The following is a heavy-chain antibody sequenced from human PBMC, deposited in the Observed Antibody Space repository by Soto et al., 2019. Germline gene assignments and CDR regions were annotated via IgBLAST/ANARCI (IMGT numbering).Heavy chain of an antibody. CDR1: GYTFTGYG. J-gene: IGHJ4*02. CDR2: ISAYNGNT. V-gene: IGHV1-18*01. D-gene: IGHD3-16*02. Sequence: ASVKVSCKASGYTFTGYGISWVRQAPGQGLEWMGWISAYNGNTNYAQKLQGRVTMTTDTSTSTAYMELRSLRSDDTAVYYCARSDYIWGSYRYTIDYWGQGTLVTVSS. CDR3: ARSDYIWGSYRYTIDY.